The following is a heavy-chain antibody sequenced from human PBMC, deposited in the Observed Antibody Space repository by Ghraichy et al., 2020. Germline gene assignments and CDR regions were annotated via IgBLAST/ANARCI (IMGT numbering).Heavy chain of an antibody. J-gene: IGHJ5*02. CDR1: GYTFTDYN. D-gene: IGHD1-26*01. CDR3: ARDRSGTYES. Sequence: ASVKVSCKASGYTFTDYNMHWVRQAPGQGLERMGLIIPNSGGTYYAQKFQGRVTMTSDTSISTAYMELSRLRSDDTAVYYCARDRSGTYESWGQGTLVTVSS. CDR2: IIPNSGGT. V-gene: IGHV1-2*02.